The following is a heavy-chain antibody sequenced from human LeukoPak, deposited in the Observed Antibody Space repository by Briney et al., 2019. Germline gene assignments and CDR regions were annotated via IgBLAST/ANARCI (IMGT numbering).Heavy chain of an antibody. Sequence: ASAKVSCKASGYTFTSYDINWVRRATGQGLEWMGWMNPNSGNTGYAQKFQGRVTMTRNTSISTAYMELSSLRSEDTAVYYCARGRGYSYVGYYYYGMDVWGQGTTVTVSS. CDR3: ARGRGYSYVGYYYYGMDV. D-gene: IGHD5-18*01. CDR1: GYTFTSYD. J-gene: IGHJ6*02. V-gene: IGHV1-8*01. CDR2: MNPNSGNT.